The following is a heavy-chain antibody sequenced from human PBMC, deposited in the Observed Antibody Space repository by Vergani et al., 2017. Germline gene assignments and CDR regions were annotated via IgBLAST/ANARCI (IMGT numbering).Heavy chain of an antibody. J-gene: IGHJ6*02. D-gene: IGHD5-12*01. CDR2: ISGSGGST. CDR3: AKANPRNSGYDYLYYYHAMDV. Sequence: EVQLLDPGGDLVQPGGSLRLSCAASGFTFNPYAMNWVRPAPGKGLEWVAGISGSGGSTSYAGPVTGRFTISSDSSKNTLYLQMNSLSAGDTAVYYCAKANPRNSGYDYLYYYHAMDVWGQGTTVTVSS. CDR1: GFTFNPYA. V-gene: IGHV3-23*01.